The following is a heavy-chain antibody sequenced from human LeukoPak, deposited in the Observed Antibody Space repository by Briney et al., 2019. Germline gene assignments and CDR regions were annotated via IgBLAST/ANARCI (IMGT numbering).Heavy chain of an antibody. CDR1: GGSINNHI. CDR3: ARENPGYYYGMDV. Sequence: PSETLSLTCSVSGGSINNHIWSWIRQPPGKGLEWIGYISYSGSANYNPSLKSRVTISVDTSKNQFSLKVTSVTAADTAVYYCARENPGYYYGMDVWGQGTTVTVSS. CDR2: ISYSGSA. V-gene: IGHV4-59*11. J-gene: IGHJ6*02.